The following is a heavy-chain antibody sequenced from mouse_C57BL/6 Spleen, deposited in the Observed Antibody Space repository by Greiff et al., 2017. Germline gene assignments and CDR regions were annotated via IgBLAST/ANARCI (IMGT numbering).Heavy chain of an antibody. CDR2: IYPGSGNT. CDR3: ASGDYGSSPFDY. J-gene: IGHJ2*01. Sequence: QVHVKQSGPELVKPGASVKISCKASGYSFTSYYIHWVKQRPGQGLEWIGWIYPGSGNTKYNEKFKGKATLTADTSSSTAYMQLSSLTSEDSAVYYCASGDYGSSPFDYWGQGTTLTVSS. D-gene: IGHD1-1*01. V-gene: IGHV1-66*01. CDR1: GYSFTSYY.